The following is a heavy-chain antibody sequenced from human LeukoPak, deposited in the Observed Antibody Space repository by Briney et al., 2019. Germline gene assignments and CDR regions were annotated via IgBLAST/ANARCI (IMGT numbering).Heavy chain of an antibody. D-gene: IGHD2/OR15-2a*01. Sequence: SETLSLTCAVYGGSFSGYYWSWIRQPPGKGLEWIGEINHSGSTNYNPSLKRRVTISVDTSKNQFSLKLSSVTAADTAVYYCAREQYFDAFDIWGQGTMVTVSS. CDR3: AREQYFDAFDI. J-gene: IGHJ3*02. V-gene: IGHV4-34*01. CDR1: GGSFSGYY. CDR2: INHSGST.